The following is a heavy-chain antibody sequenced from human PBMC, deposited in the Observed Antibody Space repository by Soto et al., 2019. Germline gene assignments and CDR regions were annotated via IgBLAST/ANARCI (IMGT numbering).Heavy chain of an antibody. J-gene: IGHJ4*02. V-gene: IGHV1-69*13. CDR1: GGTFSRYA. Sequence: ASVKVSCKASGGTFSRYAINWVRQAPGQGLEWMGGIIPMFGTANYAQKFQGRVTITADESTNTGYMELRSLISEDTAVYYCARDGTLYDSSGYYYLYWGQGTLVTV. D-gene: IGHD3-22*01. CDR3: ARDGTLYDSSGYYYLY. CDR2: IIPMFGTA.